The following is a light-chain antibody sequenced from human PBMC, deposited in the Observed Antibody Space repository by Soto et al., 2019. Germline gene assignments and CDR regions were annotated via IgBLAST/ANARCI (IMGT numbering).Light chain of an antibody. CDR3: QQYGGSTRT. CDR1: QSVTSQ. J-gene: IGKJ1*01. CDR2: GAS. Sequence: IVLTESPVTLSLSPGERSTVSCGASQSVTSQLAWYQQKPGQAPRLIIHGASSRATGVQDRITGRGSGTDFTLSISRLEPEDFAVYYCQQYGGSTRTFGQGTKVDI. V-gene: IGKV3-20*01.